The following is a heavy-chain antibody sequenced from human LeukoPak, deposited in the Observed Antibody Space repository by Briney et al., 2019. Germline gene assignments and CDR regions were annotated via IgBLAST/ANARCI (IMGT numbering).Heavy chain of an antibody. D-gene: IGHD1-26*01. Sequence: ASVKVSCKASGGTFSSYAISWVRQAPGQGLEWMGWINPNSGGTNYAQKFQGRVTMTRDTSISTAYMELSRLRSDDTAVYYCAREYVGATTGRVNWFDPWGQGTLVTVSS. CDR1: GGTFSSYA. CDR2: INPNSGGT. V-gene: IGHV1-2*02. J-gene: IGHJ5*02. CDR3: AREYVGATTGRVNWFDP.